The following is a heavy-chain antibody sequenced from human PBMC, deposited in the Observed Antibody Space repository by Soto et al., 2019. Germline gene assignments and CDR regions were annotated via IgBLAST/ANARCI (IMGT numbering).Heavy chain of an antibody. CDR1: GFSFSSCW. V-gene: IGHV3-7*01. Sequence: EVQLVESGGGLVQPGGSLRLSCAASGFSFSSCWMNWVRQAPGKGLEWVANIKHDGREKYYVDSVKGRFTISRDNANSSLYLQMDNLRADDTAVYYCARQPDALGLTVLSYWGQGTLVTVSS. D-gene: IGHD7-27*01. CDR2: IKHDGREK. CDR3: ARQPDALGLTVLSY. J-gene: IGHJ4*02.